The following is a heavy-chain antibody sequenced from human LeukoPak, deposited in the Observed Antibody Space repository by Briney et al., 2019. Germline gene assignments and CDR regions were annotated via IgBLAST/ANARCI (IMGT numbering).Heavy chain of an antibody. Sequence: SVKLSCKASGGTFTTSAISWVRQAPGQGFEWMGKIIPIFVTTNYAQKFQGRVRITEDKSTSTAYMELSSLRSEDTAVYYCARGSMVAHRGYFDYWDQAILVTVSS. V-gene: IGHV1-69*06. CDR3: ARGSMVAHRGYFDY. CDR2: IIPIFVTT. CDR1: GGTFTTSA. D-gene: IGHD2-15*01. J-gene: IGHJ4*02.